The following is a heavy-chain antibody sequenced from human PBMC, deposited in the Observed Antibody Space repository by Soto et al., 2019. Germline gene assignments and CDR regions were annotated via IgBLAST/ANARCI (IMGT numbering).Heavy chain of an antibody. D-gene: IGHD2-15*01. J-gene: IGHJ6*02. Sequence: SVKVSCKASGGTFSSYAISWVRQAPGQGLEWMGGIIPIFGTANYAQKFQGRVTITADESTSTAYMELSSLRSGDTAVYYCARRGYCSGGSCAPGFYGMDVWGQGTTVTVSS. CDR2: IIPIFGTA. CDR1: GGTFSSYA. V-gene: IGHV1-69*13. CDR3: ARRGYCSGGSCAPGFYGMDV.